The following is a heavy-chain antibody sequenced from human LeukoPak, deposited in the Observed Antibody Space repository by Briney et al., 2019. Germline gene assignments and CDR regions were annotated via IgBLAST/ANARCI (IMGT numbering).Heavy chain of an antibody. Sequence: SETLSLTCTVSGGSISSYYWSWIRQPPGKGLEWIGYIYYSGSTNYNPSLKSRVTISVDTSKNQSSLKLSSVTAADTAVYYCARVGVWGSYRRDAFDIWGQGTMVTVSS. D-gene: IGHD3-16*02. CDR3: ARVGVWGSYRRDAFDI. V-gene: IGHV4-59*01. CDR2: IYYSGST. CDR1: GGSISSYY. J-gene: IGHJ3*02.